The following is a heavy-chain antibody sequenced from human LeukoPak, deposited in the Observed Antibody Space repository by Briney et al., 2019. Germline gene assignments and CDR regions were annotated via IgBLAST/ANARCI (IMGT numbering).Heavy chain of an antibody. Sequence: SQTLSLTCAISGDSVSSNSAAWNWIRQSPSRGLEWLGRTYYRSKWYNDYAVSVKSRITINPDTSKNQFSLKLSSVTAADTAVYYCARGKFVSSWYVREYYFDYWGQGTLVTVSS. CDR3: ARGKFVSSWYVREYYFDY. D-gene: IGHD6-13*01. CDR1: GDSVSSNSAA. J-gene: IGHJ4*02. CDR2: TYYRSKWYN. V-gene: IGHV6-1*01.